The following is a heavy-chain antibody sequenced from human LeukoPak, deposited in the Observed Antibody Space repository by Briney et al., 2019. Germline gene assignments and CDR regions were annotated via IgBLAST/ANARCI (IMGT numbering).Heavy chain of an antibody. D-gene: IGHD3-10*01. CDR1: GGSISSGSYY. J-gene: IGHJ5*02. Sequence: SETLSLTCTVSGGSISSGSYYWSWIRQPAGRGLEWIGRIYTSGGTNYNPSLTSRVTISVDTSKNQFSLKLSSVTAADTAVYYCARGLFGDNWFDPWGQGTLVTVSS. CDR3: ARGLFGDNWFDP. V-gene: IGHV4-61*02. CDR2: IYTSGGT.